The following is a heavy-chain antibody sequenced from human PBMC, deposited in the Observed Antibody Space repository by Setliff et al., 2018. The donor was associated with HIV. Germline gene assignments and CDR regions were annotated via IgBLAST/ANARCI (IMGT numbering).Heavy chain of an antibody. Sequence: SVKVSCKASGFTFTSSAMQWVRQARGQRLEWIGWIVVGSGNTNYAQKFQERVTITRDMSTSTAYMELSSLRSEDTAVYYCAADCSGGSCPEYFQHWGQGTLGTV. J-gene: IGHJ1*01. CDR1: GFTFTSSA. CDR2: IVVGSGNT. V-gene: IGHV1-58*02. D-gene: IGHD2-15*01. CDR3: AADCSGGSCPEYFQH.